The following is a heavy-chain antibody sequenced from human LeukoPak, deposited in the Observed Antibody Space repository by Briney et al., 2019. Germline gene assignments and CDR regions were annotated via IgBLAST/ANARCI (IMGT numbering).Heavy chain of an antibody. CDR1: GYTFTSYG. CDR2: IGPYNGNT. D-gene: IGHD3-10*01. CDR3: ARDQDSLVRGVIGY. Sequence: GASVKVSCKASGYTFTSYGISWVRQAPGQGLEWMGWIGPYNGNTHYAQNLQGRVTMTTDTSTSTAYMELGSLGSDDTAVYYCARDQDSLVRGVIGYWGQGTLVTVSS. V-gene: IGHV1-18*01. J-gene: IGHJ4*02.